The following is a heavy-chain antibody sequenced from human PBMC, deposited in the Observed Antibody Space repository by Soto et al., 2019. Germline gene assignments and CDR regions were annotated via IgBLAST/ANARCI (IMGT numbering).Heavy chain of an antibody. J-gene: IGHJ4*02. CDR2: INPDSGDT. V-gene: IGHV1-2*06. Sequence: ASVKVSCKASGYTFTGLYMHWVRQAPGQGLEWMGRINPDSGDTDHAEKFQGRVTMTRDTSISTAYMDLSRLTSDDTAVYHCAISVGVHDLHRAFDYWGQGTPVTVSS. CDR3: AISVGVHDLHRAFDY. D-gene: IGHD2-2*01. CDR1: GYTFTGLY.